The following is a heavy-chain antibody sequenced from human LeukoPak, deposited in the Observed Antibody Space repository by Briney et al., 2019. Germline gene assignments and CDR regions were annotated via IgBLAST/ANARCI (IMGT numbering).Heavy chain of an antibody. D-gene: IGHD3-22*01. CDR1: GGSFSGYY. J-gene: IGHJ5*02. CDR3: ARGGITMIGIDP. Sequence: SETLSLTCAVYGGSFSGYYWSWIRQPPGKGLEWIGEINHSGSTNYNPSLKSRVTISVDTSKNQFSLKLSSVTAADTAVYYCARGGITMIGIDPWGQGTLVTVSS. V-gene: IGHV4-34*01. CDR2: INHSGST.